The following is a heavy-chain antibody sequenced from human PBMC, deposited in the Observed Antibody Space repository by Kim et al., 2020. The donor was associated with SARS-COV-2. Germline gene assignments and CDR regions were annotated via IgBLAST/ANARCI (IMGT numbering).Heavy chain of an antibody. CDR2: INHSGST. CDR1: GGSFSGYY. D-gene: IGHD3-10*01. V-gene: IGHV4-34*01. CDR3: AREVQVRGVITSLDY. Sequence: SETLSLTCAVYGGSFSGYYWSWIRQPPGKGLEWIGEINHSGSTNYNPSLKSRVTISVDTSKNQFSLKLSSVTAADTAVYYCAREVQVRGVITSLDYWGQGTLVTVSS. J-gene: IGHJ4*02.